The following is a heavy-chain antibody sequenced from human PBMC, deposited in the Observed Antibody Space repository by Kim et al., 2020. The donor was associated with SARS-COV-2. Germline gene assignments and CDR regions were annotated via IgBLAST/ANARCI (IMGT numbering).Heavy chain of an antibody. CDR2: ININSRDK. Sequence: GGSLRLSCAASGFTFSAYSMNWVRQAPGKGLEWVSSININSRDKYFADSVKGRFTISRDNAKNSLYLEMNTLSAEDTAVYFCARVDGSGSYYRYWGQGTLVTVSS. V-gene: IGHV3-21*01. CDR1: GFTFSAYS. J-gene: IGHJ4*02. D-gene: IGHD3-10*01. CDR3: ARVDGSGSYYRY.